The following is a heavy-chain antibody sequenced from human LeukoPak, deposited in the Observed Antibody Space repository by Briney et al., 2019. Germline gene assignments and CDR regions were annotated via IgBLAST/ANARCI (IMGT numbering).Heavy chain of an antibody. CDR3: ARDITIFGVVLSRIDY. J-gene: IGHJ4*02. CDR1: GYTFTGYF. D-gene: IGHD3-3*01. Sequence: ASVKVSCKASGYTFTGYFMHWVRQAPGKGLEWMGGSDPEDGETIYAQKFQGRVTMTEDTSTDTAYMELSSLRSEDTAVYYCARDITIFGVVLSRIDYWGQGTLVTVSS. CDR2: SDPEDGET. V-gene: IGHV1-24*01.